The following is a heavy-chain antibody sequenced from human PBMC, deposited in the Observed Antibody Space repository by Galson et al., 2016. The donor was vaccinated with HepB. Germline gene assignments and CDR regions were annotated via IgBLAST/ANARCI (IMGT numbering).Heavy chain of an antibody. J-gene: IGHJ6*02. V-gene: IGHV3-23*01. CDR1: GFTLRSYG. CDR3: AKGIHDFLGGWPESSFNYYYYYGMDV. CDR2: ISGSGDTT. D-gene: IGHD3-3*01. Sequence: SLRLSCAASGFTLRSYGMSWVRQAPGKGLEWVSGISGSGDTTDYADSVKGRFTISRDNSKNMLYLQMNSLRVEDTAVFYCAKGIHDFLGGWPESSFNYYYYYGMDVWGQGTTVTVSS.